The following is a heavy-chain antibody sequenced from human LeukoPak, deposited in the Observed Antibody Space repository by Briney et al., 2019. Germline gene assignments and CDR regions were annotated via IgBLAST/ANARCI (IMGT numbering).Heavy chain of an antibody. V-gene: IGHV4-39*01. Sequence: XETLSLTCSVSGGSISSSSYYWGWIRQPPGKGLEWIGSIYYSGNTYYNPSLKSRVTISVDTSKNQFSLKLSSMTAADTAVYYCARTPRDGYNSPYFDYWGQGTLVTVSS. D-gene: IGHD5-24*01. CDR2: IYYSGNT. CDR1: GGSISSSSYY. CDR3: ARTPRDGYNSPYFDY. J-gene: IGHJ4*02.